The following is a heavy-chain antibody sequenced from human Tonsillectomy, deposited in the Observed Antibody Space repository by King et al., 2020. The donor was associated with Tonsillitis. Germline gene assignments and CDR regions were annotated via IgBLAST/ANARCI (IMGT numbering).Heavy chain of an antibody. J-gene: IGHJ4*02. V-gene: IGHV3-30*04. Sequence: VQLVESGGGVVQPGRSLRLSCAASGFTFTSYAMHWVRQAPGKGLEWVAVISYDGSDKYYADSVKGRFTISRDNSKNTLYLQMNSLRAEDTAVYYCARDGRGGSPGEVDYWGQGTLVTVSS. CDR3: ARDGRGGSPGEVDY. D-gene: IGHD2-15*01. CDR2: ISYDGSDK. CDR1: GFTFTSYA.